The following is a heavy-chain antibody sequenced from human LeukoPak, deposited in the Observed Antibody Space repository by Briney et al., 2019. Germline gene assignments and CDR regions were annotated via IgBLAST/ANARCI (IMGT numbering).Heavy chain of an antibody. V-gene: IGHV3-21*04. Sequence: GGSLRLSCAASGFTFSSYRMNWVRQAPGKVLEWVSSISSSSSYIYYADSVKGRFTISRDNAKNSLYLQMNSLRAEDTAVYYCARGWYSSGWYRWFDPWGQGTLVTVSS. D-gene: IGHD6-19*01. CDR2: ISSSSSYI. CDR1: GFTFSSYR. CDR3: ARGWYSSGWYRWFDP. J-gene: IGHJ5*02.